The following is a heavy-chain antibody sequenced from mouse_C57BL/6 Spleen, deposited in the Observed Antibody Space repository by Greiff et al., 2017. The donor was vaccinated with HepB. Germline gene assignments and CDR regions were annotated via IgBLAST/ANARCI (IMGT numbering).Heavy chain of an antibody. CDR1: GYAFSSSW. CDR2: IYPGDGDT. Sequence: VQLQQSGPELVKPGASVKISCKASGYAFSSSWMNWVKQRPGKGLEWIGRIYPGDGDTNYNGKCKGKATLTADKSSSTAYMQLSSLTSEDSAVYYWATVVATDDWGQGTTLTVSS. V-gene: IGHV1-82*01. J-gene: IGHJ2*01. CDR3: ATVVATDD. D-gene: IGHD1-1*01.